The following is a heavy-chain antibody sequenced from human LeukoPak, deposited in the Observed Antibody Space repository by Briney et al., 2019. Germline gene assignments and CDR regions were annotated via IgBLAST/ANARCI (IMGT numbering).Heavy chain of an antibody. CDR2: ISNDGSRK. Sequence: GSLILSCSASGFTFSTYWMSWVRQAPGKGLEWVAIISNDGSRKYYAHSVEGRFTISRDNSKNTLYLQMDSLRAEDTAVYYCARDRAWNYFDYWGQGTLVTVSS. CDR3: ARDRAWNYFDY. J-gene: IGHJ4*02. V-gene: IGHV3-30*03. CDR1: GFTFSTYW. D-gene: IGHD3-3*01.